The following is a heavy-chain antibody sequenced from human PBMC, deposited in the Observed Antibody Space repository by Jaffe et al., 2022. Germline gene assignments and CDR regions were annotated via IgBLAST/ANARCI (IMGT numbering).Heavy chain of an antibody. V-gene: IGHV3-48*03. J-gene: IGHJ4*02. D-gene: IGHD2-21*01. CDR2: IDSSGSAI. CDR1: GFTFSNYE. Sequence: EVQLVESGGGLVPPGGSLRISCAVSGFTFSNYEMNWVRQAPGKGLEWLSYIDSSGSAIYYADSVKGRFTTSRDNAKNSLYLQMNSLRAEDTAIYYCARETANCGGDCYDYWGQGTLVTVSS. CDR3: ARETANCGGDCYDY.